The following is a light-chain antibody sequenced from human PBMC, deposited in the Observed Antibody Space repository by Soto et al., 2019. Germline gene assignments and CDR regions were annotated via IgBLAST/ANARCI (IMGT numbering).Light chain of an antibody. V-gene: IGKV3-11*01. CDR2: DAY. J-gene: IGKJ5*01. Sequence: EIVLTPSPATLSLSPVERATLSCRASQSFRGLLAWYQQKPGQAPRLLIYDAYNRATGIPPRFSGSGSGTDFTLTISSLEPEDSAVYYCQQRHMWPITFGQGTRLEIK. CDR3: QQRHMWPIT. CDR1: QSFRGL.